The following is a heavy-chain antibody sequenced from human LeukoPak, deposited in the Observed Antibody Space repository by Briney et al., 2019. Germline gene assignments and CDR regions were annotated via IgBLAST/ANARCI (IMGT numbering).Heavy chain of an antibody. Sequence: KSSETLSLTCTVSGGSISSHHWSWIRQPPGKGLEWIGYIYYSGSTNYNPSLKSRVTISVDTSKNQFSLKLSSVTAADTAVYYCASASSGYYYYFDYWGQGTLVTVSS. CDR2: IYYSGST. V-gene: IGHV4-59*11. J-gene: IGHJ4*02. CDR3: ASASSGYYYYFDY. CDR1: GGSISSHH. D-gene: IGHD3-22*01.